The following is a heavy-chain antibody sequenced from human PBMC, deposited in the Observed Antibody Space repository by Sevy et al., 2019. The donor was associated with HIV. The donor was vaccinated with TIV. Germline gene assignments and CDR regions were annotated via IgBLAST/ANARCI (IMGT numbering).Heavy chain of an antibody. J-gene: IGHJ6*02. Sequence: ASVKVSCKASGGTFSSYAISWVRQAPGQGLEWMGGIIPIFGTANYAQKFQGRVTITADESTSTAYMELSSLRSEDTAVYYCAGPGDVAAAGPIYYYYGMDVWGQGTTVTVSS. D-gene: IGHD6-13*01. CDR1: GGTFSSYA. V-gene: IGHV1-69*13. CDR3: AGPGDVAAAGPIYYYYGMDV. CDR2: IIPIFGTA.